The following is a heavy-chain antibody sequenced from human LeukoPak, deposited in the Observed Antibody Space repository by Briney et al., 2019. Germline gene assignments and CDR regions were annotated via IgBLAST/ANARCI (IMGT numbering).Heavy chain of an antibody. CDR3: ARDSGGAGGNDY. D-gene: IGHD3-10*01. J-gene: IGHJ4*02. Sequence: SETLSLTCAMHSESSGGDDWTWIRQPPGKGLEWIGCIYYSGSTNYNPSLKSRVTISVDKSKNQFSLKLSSVTAADTAVYYCARDSGGAGGNDYWGQGTLVTVSS. CDR2: IYYSGST. V-gene: IGHV4-59*01. CDR1: SESSGGDD.